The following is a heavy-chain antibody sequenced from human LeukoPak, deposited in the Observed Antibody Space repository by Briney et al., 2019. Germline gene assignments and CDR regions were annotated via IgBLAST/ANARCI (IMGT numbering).Heavy chain of an antibody. D-gene: IGHD2-2*01. J-gene: IGHJ4*02. CDR3: AREGGIVVVPAAGIDY. Sequence: GGSLRLSCAASGFTFSSYSMSWIRQAPGKGLEWVSYISSSGSTIYYADSVKGRFTISRDNAKNSLYLQMNSLRAEDTAVYYCAREGGIVVVPAAGIDYWGQGTLVTVSS. V-gene: IGHV3-48*04. CDR2: ISSSGSTI. CDR1: GFTFSSYS.